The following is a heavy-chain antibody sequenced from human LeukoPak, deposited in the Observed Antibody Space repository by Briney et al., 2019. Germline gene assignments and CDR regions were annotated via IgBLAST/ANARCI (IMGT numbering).Heavy chain of an antibody. Sequence: ASVKVSCKASGYTFTSYYMHWVRQAPGQGLEWMGIINPSGGSTSYAQKFQGRVTMTRDTSTSTVYMELSSLRSEDTAVYYCARGSSNYYDSSGCPMCAEYFQHWGQGTLVIVSS. CDR3: ARGSSNYYDSSGCPMCAEYFQH. V-gene: IGHV1-46*01. D-gene: IGHD3-22*01. CDR1: GYTFTSYY. CDR2: INPSGGST. J-gene: IGHJ1*01.